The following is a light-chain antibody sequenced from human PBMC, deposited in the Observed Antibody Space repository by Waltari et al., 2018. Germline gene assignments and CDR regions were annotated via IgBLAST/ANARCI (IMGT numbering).Light chain of an antibody. J-gene: IGKJ3*01. CDR2: RAS. V-gene: IGKV4-1*01. CDR3: QQYDNTPFT. Sequence: DVVVTQSPHSLAVSLGEWATLTCKSSQNVNTKLAWYQQKPGQPPNLLIYRASTRASGVPERFSVSGSGTDFTLTISSLQAEDVAVYYCQQYDNTPFTFGPGTKVDIK. CDR1: QNVNTK.